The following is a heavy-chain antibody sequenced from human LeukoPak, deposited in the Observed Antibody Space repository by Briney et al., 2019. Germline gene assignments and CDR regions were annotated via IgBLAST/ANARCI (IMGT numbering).Heavy chain of an antibody. CDR1: GGSISSGDYY. CDR3: ARVSYYYDSSGYHDAFDI. D-gene: IGHD3-22*01. V-gene: IGHV4-30-4*08. J-gene: IGHJ3*02. CDR2: IYYSGST. Sequence: PSETLSLTCTVSGGSISSGDYYWSWIRQPPGKGLEWIGYIYYSGSTYYNPSLKSRVTISVDTYKNQFSLELSSVTAADTAVYYCARVSYYYDSSGYHDAFDIWGQGTMVTVSS.